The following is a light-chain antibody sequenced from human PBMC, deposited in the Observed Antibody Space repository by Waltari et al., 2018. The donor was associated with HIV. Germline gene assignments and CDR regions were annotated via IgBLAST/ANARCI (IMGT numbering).Light chain of an antibody. Sequence: EIVMTQSPATLSVPPGERATLSCRASQSVGSNLDWYHQKTGQAPRLLIYGASTRATGIPARFSGSGSGTEFTLTISSLQSEDFGVYYCQHSPKWPPWTFGQGTKVEIK. CDR3: QHSPKWPPWT. J-gene: IGKJ1*01. CDR1: QSVGSN. V-gene: IGKV3-15*01. CDR2: GAS.